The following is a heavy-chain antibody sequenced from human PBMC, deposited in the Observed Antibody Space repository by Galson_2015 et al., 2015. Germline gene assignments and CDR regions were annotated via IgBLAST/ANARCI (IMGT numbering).Heavy chain of an antibody. D-gene: IGHD5-18*01. J-gene: IGHJ2*01. Sequence: PALVKPTPTLTLTCTVSGFSLSNARMGVSWIRQPPGKALEWLAHIFLNEEKYYSTSLKSRLNISKDTSKSQVVLTITNMDPVDTATDYCARPQQGYSYGTDWYFDRWGRGTLVTVSS. V-gene: IGHV2-26*01. CDR2: IFLNEEK. CDR1: GFSLSNARMG. CDR3: ARPQQGYSYGTDWYFDR.